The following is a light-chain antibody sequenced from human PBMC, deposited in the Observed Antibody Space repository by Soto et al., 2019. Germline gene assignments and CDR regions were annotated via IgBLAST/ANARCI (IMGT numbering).Light chain of an antibody. J-gene: IGKJ1*01. CDR2: AAS. Sequence: DIQMTQSPSSLSAAIGDSGTITCRASQTIIGYLNWYQQKPGKAPRLLINAASNLQSGVPSRFRGSGSETDFTLTINSLQPEDFATYYCQQSYTTPRTFGQGTKVDIK. V-gene: IGKV1-39*01. CDR1: QTIIGY. CDR3: QQSYTTPRT.